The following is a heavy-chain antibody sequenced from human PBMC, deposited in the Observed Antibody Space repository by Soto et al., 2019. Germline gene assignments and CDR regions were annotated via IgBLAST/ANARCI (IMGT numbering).Heavy chain of an antibody. Sequence: GSSVKVSCKASGYTFTSYGISWVRQAPGQGLEWMGWISAYNGNTNYAQKLQGRVTMTTDTSTSTAYMELRSLRSDDTAVYYCARDDYDFWSGYYHTYFDYWGQGTLVTVSS. D-gene: IGHD3-3*01. CDR1: GYTFTSYG. V-gene: IGHV1-18*01. J-gene: IGHJ4*02. CDR2: ISAYNGNT. CDR3: ARDDYDFWSGYYHTYFDY.